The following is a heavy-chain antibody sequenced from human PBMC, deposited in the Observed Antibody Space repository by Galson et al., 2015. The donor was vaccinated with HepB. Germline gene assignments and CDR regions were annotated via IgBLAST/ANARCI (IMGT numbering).Heavy chain of an antibody. CDR2: IDPSESYT. Sequence: QSGAEVIKPGESLRISCKGSGYRLSSYWISWVRQMPGKGLEWMGRIDPSESYTKYSPSFQGHVTISADKSISTAYLQWSGLKASDTAMYYCASSTYFYDSSGYYPGAFDIWGQGTMVTVSS. CDR3: ASSTYFYDSSGYYPGAFDI. V-gene: IGHV5-10-1*01. D-gene: IGHD3-22*01. J-gene: IGHJ3*02. CDR1: GYRLSSYW.